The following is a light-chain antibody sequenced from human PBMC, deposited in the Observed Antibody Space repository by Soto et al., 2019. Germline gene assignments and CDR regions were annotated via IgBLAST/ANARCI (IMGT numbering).Light chain of an antibody. Sequence: DIQMTQSPSSLSASVGDRVTITCRASQSISSYLNWYQQKPGKAPKLLIYAASSLQSGVPSRFSGSGSGTDLTLTISSLQPEDFATYYCQQSYSTLRKLGQGTKV. CDR1: QSISSY. V-gene: IGKV1-39*01. CDR2: AAS. CDR3: QQSYSTLRK. J-gene: IGKJ1*01.